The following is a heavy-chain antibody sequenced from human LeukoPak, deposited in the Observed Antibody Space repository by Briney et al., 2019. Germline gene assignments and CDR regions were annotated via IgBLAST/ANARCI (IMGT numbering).Heavy chain of an antibody. CDR2: IKQDGSVK. Sequence: GSLRLSCAASGFTFSNYWMSWVRQAPGKGLEWVANIKQDGSVKYYVDSVKGRFTISRDNAKNFLQMNSLRVEDTAVYYCARIGYSSSSLDYWGQGTLVTVSS. V-gene: IGHV3-7*01. J-gene: IGHJ4*02. D-gene: IGHD6-6*01. CDR3: ARIGYSSSSLDY. CDR1: GFTFSNYW.